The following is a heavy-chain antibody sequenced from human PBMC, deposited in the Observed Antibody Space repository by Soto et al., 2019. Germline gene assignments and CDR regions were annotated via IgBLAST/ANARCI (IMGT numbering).Heavy chain of an antibody. V-gene: IGHV3-21*01. D-gene: IGHD2-2*03. Sequence: PGGSLRLSCAASGFIFSSYSMNWVRQAPGKGLEWVSSISGSSSYIYYSDSVKGRFTISRDNPKNSLYLQMNSLRAEDTAVYYCARLDGYCINTSCYADYYYGMDVWGQGTTVTVS. CDR1: GFIFSSYS. CDR3: ARLDGYCINTSCYADYYYGMDV. J-gene: IGHJ6*02. CDR2: ISGSSSYI.